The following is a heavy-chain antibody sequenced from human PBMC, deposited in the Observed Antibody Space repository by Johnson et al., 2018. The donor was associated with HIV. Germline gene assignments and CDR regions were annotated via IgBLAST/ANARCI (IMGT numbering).Heavy chain of an antibody. V-gene: IGHV3-30*02. CDR2: IRYDGSNK. CDR3: GKEGGRITMIVVEPDAFDI. Sequence: QVQPVESGGGVVQPGGSLRPSCAAFGFTSRSYGMHWVRQATGKGLARVAVIRYDGSNKYYADSVKGRLTSYRDNSKNTLYLQMNSLGAEDTAVYYCGKEGGRITMIVVEPDAFDIWGQGTMVTVSS. J-gene: IGHJ3*02. D-gene: IGHD3-22*01. CDR1: GFTSRSYG.